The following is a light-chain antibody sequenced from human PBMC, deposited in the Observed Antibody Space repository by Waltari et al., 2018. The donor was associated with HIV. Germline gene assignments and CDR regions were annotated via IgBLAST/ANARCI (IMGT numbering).Light chain of an antibody. Sequence: QSALSQPASVSASPGQSVAISCSGSASDIGRYNYVSWYQQPPDKTPRLILFDVNNRPSGISDRFSGSKSGTTASLTISTVETDDEADYYCASYTVNSTGVFGSGTKLTVL. J-gene: IGLJ1*01. CDR3: ASYTVNSTGV. V-gene: IGLV2-14*03. CDR1: ASDIGRYNY. CDR2: DVN.